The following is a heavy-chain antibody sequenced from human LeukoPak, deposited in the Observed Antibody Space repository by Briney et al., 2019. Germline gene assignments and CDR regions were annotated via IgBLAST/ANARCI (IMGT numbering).Heavy chain of an antibody. Sequence: SETLSLTCTVSGGSISSYYWSWIRQPPGKGLEWIGYIYYSGSTNYNPSLKSRVTISVDTSKNQFSLKLSSVTAADTAVYYCARAPLARGYYDSSGYYHDAFDIWGQGTMVTVSS. D-gene: IGHD3-22*01. V-gene: IGHV4-59*08. J-gene: IGHJ3*02. CDR2: IYYSGST. CDR1: GGSISSYY. CDR3: ARAPLARGYYDSSGYYHDAFDI.